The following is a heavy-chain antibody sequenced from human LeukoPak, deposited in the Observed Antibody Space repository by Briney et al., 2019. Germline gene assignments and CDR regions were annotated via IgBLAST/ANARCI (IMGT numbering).Heavy chain of an antibody. CDR2: ISYDGSNK. V-gene: IGHV3-30*04. J-gene: IGHJ4*02. CDR3: ARGLSSGLPNDY. D-gene: IGHD4-11*01. CDR1: GFTFSSYA. Sequence: GGSLRLSCAASGFTFSSYAMHWVRQAPGKGLEWVAVISYDGSNKYYADSVKGRFTISRDNSKNTLYLQMNSLRAEDTAVYHCARGLSSGLPNDYWGQGTLVTVSS.